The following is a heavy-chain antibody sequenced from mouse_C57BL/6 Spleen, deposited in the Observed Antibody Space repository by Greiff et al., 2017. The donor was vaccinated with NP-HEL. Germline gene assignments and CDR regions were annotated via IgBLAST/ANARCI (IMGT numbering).Heavy chain of an antibody. CDR2: IYPGDGDT. V-gene: IGHV1-80*01. J-gene: IGHJ4*01. CDR3: ASLSDYYAMDY. Sequence: VQLQQPGAELVKPGASVKISCKASGYAFSSYWMNWVKQRPGKGLEWIGQIYPGDGDTNYNGKFKGKATLTADKSSSTAYMQLSSLTSEDSAVYFCASLSDYYAMDYWGQGTSVTVSS. D-gene: IGHD6-2*01. CDR1: GYAFSSYW.